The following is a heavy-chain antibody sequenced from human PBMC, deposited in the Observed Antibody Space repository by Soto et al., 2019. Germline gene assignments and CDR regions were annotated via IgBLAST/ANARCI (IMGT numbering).Heavy chain of an antibody. J-gene: IGHJ4*02. CDR3: ARAPKVSGSSQTRPDF. D-gene: IGHD6-6*01. Sequence: QVQLHQWGAGLLKPSETLSLACSIYSGSFSGDYWSWIRQPPGKGLEWIGEISQSGHTNYSPSLKSRVSISIDTSKKQFSLNLASVSAADTAVYYCARAPKVSGSSQTRPDFWGQGTLVTVSS. CDR2: ISQSGHT. CDR1: SGSFSGDY. V-gene: IGHV4-34*01.